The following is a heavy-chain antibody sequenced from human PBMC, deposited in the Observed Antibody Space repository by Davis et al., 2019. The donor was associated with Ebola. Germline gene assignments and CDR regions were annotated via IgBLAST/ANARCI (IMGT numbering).Heavy chain of an antibody. CDR2: ISAYNGNT. J-gene: IGHJ5*02. Sequence: AASVKVSCKASGYTFTSYGISWVRQAPGQGLEWMGWISAYNGNTNYAQKLQGRVTMTTDTSTSKAYMELRSLRSDDTAVYYCARGVTMIVVSNWFDPWGQGTLVTVSS. CDR1: GYTFTSYG. D-gene: IGHD3-22*01. V-gene: IGHV1-18*01. CDR3: ARGVTMIVVSNWFDP.